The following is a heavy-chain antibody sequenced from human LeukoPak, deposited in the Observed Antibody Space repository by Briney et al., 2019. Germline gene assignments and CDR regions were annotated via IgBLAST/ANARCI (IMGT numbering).Heavy chain of an antibody. J-gene: IGHJ4*02. V-gene: IGHV1-18*01. Sequence: ASVKLSCNASGYTFTSYGISWVRQAPGQGLEWMGWISAYNGNTNYAQKLQGRVTMTTDTSTSTAYMELRSLRSDDTAVYYCASFVWGLASFDYWGQGTLVTVSS. CDR1: GYTFTSYG. CDR2: ISAYNGNT. D-gene: IGHD3-16*01. CDR3: ASFVWGLASFDY.